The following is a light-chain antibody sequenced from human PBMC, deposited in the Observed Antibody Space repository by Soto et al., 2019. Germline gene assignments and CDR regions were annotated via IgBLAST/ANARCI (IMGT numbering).Light chain of an antibody. J-gene: IGKJ1*01. CDR1: QGISSY. CDR2: AAS. CDR3: QKYHSAPCT. V-gene: IGKV1-27*01. Sequence: DNQMTQSPSSLSASVGDRVTITCRASQGISSYLAWYQQKPGKVPTLLIYAASTLQSGVPSRFSGSGSGTDFTLTINSLQPEDVATYYCQKYHSAPCTFGQGTKVEIK.